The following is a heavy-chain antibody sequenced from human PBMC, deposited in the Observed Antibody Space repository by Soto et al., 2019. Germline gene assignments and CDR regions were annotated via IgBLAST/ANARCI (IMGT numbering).Heavy chain of an antibody. D-gene: IGHD5-12*01. V-gene: IGHV4-59*01. CDR2: IYYSGST. CDR1: GFSISSYY. Sequence: SETLSLTCTVSGFSISSYYWSWIRQPPGKGLEWIGYIYYSGSTNYNPSLKSRVTISVDTSKNQFSLKLSSVTAADTAVYYCARVFGYWSGYETVSNWFDPWGQGTLVTVS. CDR3: ARVFGYWSGYETVSNWFDP. J-gene: IGHJ5*02.